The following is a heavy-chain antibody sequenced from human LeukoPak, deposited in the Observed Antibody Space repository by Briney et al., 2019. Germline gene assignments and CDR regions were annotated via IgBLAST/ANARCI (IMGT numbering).Heavy chain of an antibody. J-gene: IGHJ4*02. CDR2: IYYSGST. CDR3: ARSDYYGSGSTN. V-gene: IGHV4-59*08. D-gene: IGHD3-10*01. Sequence: SETLSLTCTVSGVSISSYYWSWIRQPPGKGLEWIGYIYYSGSTNYNPSLKSRVTISVDTSKNQFSLKLSSVTAADTAVYYCARSDYYGSGSTNWGQGTLVTVSS. CDR1: GVSISSYY.